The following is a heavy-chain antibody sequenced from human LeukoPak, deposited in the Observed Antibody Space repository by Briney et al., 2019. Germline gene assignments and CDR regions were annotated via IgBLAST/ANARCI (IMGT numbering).Heavy chain of an antibody. CDR1: GYTFIDHY. J-gene: IGHJ6*03. Sequence: APVKVSCKSSGYTFIDHYMHWVRQAPGQGLEWMGWINPKSGDTNYPQKFQGRVTMTRDTSISTVFMELSGLTSDDTALYYCATEGQYYYYLDVWGKGTTVIVSS. V-gene: IGHV1-2*02. CDR3: ATEGQYYYYLDV. D-gene: IGHD4-11*01. CDR2: INPKSGDT.